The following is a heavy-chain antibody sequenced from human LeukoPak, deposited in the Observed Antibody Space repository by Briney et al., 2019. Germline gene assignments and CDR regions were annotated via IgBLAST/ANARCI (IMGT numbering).Heavy chain of an antibody. Sequence: GGSLRLSCAASGFTFSSYAMSWVRQAPGKGLDWVANINQDGSEKYYVDSVKGRFTISRDNAKNSLYLQMNSLRAEDTAVYYCARDRVWTVLYWGQGTLVTVSS. CDR2: INQDGSEK. CDR3: ARDRVWTVLY. J-gene: IGHJ4*02. V-gene: IGHV3-7*01. CDR1: GFTFSSYA. D-gene: IGHD6-13*01.